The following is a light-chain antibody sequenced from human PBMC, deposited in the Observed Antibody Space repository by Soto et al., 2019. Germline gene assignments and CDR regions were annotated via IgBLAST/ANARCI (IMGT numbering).Light chain of an antibody. J-gene: IGLJ3*02. V-gene: IGLV2-11*01. Sequence: QSVLTQPRSVSGSPGQSVTISCTGTSSDVGAYNYVSWYQQHPGKAPKLVIYDVNRRPSGVPDRFSGSKSGNTASLTISGLQAEDEADYYCCSYAGTYSWVFGGGTKVTVL. CDR1: SSDVGAYNY. CDR3: CSYAGTYSWV. CDR2: DVN.